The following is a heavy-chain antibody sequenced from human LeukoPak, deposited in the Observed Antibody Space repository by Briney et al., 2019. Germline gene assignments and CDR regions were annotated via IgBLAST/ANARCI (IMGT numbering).Heavy chain of an antibody. D-gene: IGHD3-3*01. Sequence: GASVKVSCKASGYTFTSYAISWVRQAPGQGLEWMGGIIPIFGTANYAQKFQGRVTITADESTSTAYMELSSLRSEDTAVYYCARAHLRFLEWLPHYYGMDVWGQGTTVTVSS. CDR2: IIPIFGTA. CDR1: GYTFTSYA. J-gene: IGHJ6*02. CDR3: ARAHLRFLEWLPHYYGMDV. V-gene: IGHV1-69*13.